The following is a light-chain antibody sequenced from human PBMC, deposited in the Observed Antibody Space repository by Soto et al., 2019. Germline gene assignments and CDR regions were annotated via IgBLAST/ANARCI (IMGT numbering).Light chain of an antibody. J-gene: IGKJ1*01. Sequence: DIQMTQSPSSLSASVGDRVTITCRASQSISSYLNWYQQKPGKAPKLLIYAASSLQSGVPSRFSGSGSVTDFTLTISSLLPEDFATYYCQQSYSTLWTFGQGPKV. V-gene: IGKV1-39*01. CDR3: QQSYSTLWT. CDR2: AAS. CDR1: QSISSY.